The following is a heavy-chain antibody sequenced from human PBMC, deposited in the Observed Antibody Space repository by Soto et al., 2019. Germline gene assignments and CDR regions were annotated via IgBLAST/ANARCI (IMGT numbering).Heavy chain of an antibody. CDR3: AHRSLSSGTYWDGGYFDY. V-gene: IGHV2-5*02. Sequence: QITLKESGPPRVKPTQTLTLTCTFSGFSLSTSGVGVGWIRQPPGKALEWLVVIYWDDDKRYSPSLQNRLTSTKDTSNNQVVLTLTNVDPVDTATYYCAHRSLSSGTYWDGGYFDYWGQGTLVTVSS. J-gene: IGHJ4*02. D-gene: IGHD1-26*01. CDR1: GFSLSTSGVG. CDR2: IYWDDDK.